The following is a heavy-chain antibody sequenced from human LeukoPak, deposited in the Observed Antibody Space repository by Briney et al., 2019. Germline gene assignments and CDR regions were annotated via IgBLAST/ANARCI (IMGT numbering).Heavy chain of an antibody. D-gene: IGHD1-26*01. V-gene: IGHV1-18*01. J-gene: IGHJ4*02. CDR3: ARVGIVGATRGYFDY. Sequence: NYAQKLQGRVTMTTDTSTSTAYMELRSLRSDDTAVYYCARVGIVGATRGYFDYWGQGTLVTVSS.